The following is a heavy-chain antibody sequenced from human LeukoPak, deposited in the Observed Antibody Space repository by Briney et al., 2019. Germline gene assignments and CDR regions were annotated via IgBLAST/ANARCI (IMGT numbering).Heavy chain of an antibody. V-gene: IGHV1-18*01. D-gene: IGHD3-16*01. CDR2: ISAYNGNT. CDR3: ARGGIMITFGGVPPPEPALDV. CDR1: GYTFTSYG. J-gene: IGHJ6*02. Sequence: EASVKVSCKASGYTFTSYGISWVRQAPGQGLEWMGWISAYNGNTNYAQKLQGRVTMTTDTSTSTAYMELSSLRSEDTAVYYCARGGIMITFGGVPPPEPALDVWGQGTTVTVSS.